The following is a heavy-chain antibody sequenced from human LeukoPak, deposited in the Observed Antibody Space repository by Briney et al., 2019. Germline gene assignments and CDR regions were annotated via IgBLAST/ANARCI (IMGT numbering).Heavy chain of an antibody. CDR1: GFTFSNYE. D-gene: IGHD2-15*01. V-gene: IGHV3-48*03. CDR2: ISSSGNAI. J-gene: IGHJ5*02. CDR3: ARSPKDATAP. Sequence: GGSLRLSCVTSGFTFSNYEMNWVRQAPGKGLEYVSYISSSGNAIHYADSVKGRFTISRDNAKNPVYLQMSSLRAEDTAVYYCARSPKDATAPWGQGTLVTVSS.